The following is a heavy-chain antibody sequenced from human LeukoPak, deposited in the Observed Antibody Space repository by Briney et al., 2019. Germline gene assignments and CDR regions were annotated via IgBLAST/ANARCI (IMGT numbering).Heavy chain of an antibody. CDR2: IYYSGST. Sequence: SETLSLTCTVSGGSISSSSYYWGWIRQPPGKGLEWIGSIYYSGSTYYNPSLKSRVTISVDTSKNQFSLKLSSVTAADTAVYYCARLWGYYDSSDFDYWGQGTLVTVSS. J-gene: IGHJ4*02. CDR1: GGSISSSSYY. CDR3: ARLWGYYDSSDFDY. D-gene: IGHD3-22*01. V-gene: IGHV4-39*01.